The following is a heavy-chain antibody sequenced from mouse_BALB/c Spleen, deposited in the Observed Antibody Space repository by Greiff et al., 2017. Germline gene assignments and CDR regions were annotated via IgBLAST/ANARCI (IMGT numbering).Heavy chain of an antibody. CDR2: ISYSGST. D-gene: IGHD1-1*01. V-gene: IGHV3-2*02. Sequence: EVQLVESGPGLVKPSQSLSLTCTVTGYSITSDYAWNWIRQFPGNKLEWMGYISYSGSTSYNPSLKSRISITRDTSKNQFFLQLNSVTTEDTATYYCATPLYYGSSYGAMDYWGQGTSVTVSS. CDR3: ATPLYYGSSYGAMDY. J-gene: IGHJ4*01. CDR1: GYSITSDYA.